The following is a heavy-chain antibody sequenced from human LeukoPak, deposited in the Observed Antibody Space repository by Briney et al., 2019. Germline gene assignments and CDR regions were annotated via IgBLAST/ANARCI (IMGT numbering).Heavy chain of an antibody. Sequence: PGGSLRLSCAASGFTFSSYAMSWVRQAPGKGLEWVSVISGGGGSTYSADSVEGRFTISRDNSKNTLYLQMNSLRAEDTAVYYCVHCGGDCYPCCGMDVWGQGTTVTVSS. D-gene: IGHD2-21*02. CDR2: ISGGGGST. CDR3: VHCGGDCYPCCGMDV. V-gene: IGHV3-23*01. CDR1: GFTFSSYA. J-gene: IGHJ6*02.